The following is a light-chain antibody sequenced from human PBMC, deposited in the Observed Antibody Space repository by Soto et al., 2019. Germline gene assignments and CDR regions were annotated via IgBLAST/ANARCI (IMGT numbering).Light chain of an antibody. Sequence: EIVLTQSACTLSLSPGGRATLSCRASQSVSSSYLAWYQQKPGQAPRLLIYGASSRATGIPDRFSGSGSGTDFTLTISRLEPEDFAVYYCQQYGSSPFTFGQGTRLEIK. CDR1: QSVSSSY. CDR3: QQYGSSPFT. CDR2: GAS. V-gene: IGKV3-20*01. J-gene: IGKJ5*01.